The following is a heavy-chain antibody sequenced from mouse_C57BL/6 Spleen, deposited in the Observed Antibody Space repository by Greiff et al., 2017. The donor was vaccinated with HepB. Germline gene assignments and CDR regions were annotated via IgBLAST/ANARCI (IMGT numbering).Heavy chain of an antibody. CDR1: GYTFTSYT. Sequence: VMLVESGAELARPGASVKMSCKASGYTFTSYTMHWVKQRPGQGLEWIGYINPSSGYTKYNQKFKDKATLTADKSSSTAYMQLSSLTSEDSAVYYCARKDGSSLDYFDYWGQGTTLTVSS. V-gene: IGHV1-4*01. D-gene: IGHD1-1*01. J-gene: IGHJ2*01. CDR2: INPSSGYT. CDR3: ARKDGSSLDYFDY.